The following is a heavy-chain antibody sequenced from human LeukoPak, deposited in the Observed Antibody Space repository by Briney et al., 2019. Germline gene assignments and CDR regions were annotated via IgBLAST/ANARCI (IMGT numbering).Heavy chain of an antibody. CDR3: TRDQGAGTYRSYGMDV. V-gene: IGHV3-21*01. CDR1: GFTFSSYS. CDR2: ISSTSIYI. D-gene: IGHD3-16*02. J-gene: IGHJ6*02. Sequence: GGSLRLSCAASGFTFSSYSMSWVRQAPGKGLEWVPSISSTSIYIFYADSVKGRFTISKDDARNSLYLQMNSLRAEDTAIYYCTRDQGAGTYRSYGMDVWGQGTSVTVSS.